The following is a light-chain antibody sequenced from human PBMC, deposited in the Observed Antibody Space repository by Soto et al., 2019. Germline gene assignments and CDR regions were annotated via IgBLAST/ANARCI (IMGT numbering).Light chain of an antibody. CDR1: QGISND. CDR2: AAS. CDR3: QNYKRAPVT. J-gene: IGKJ4*01. V-gene: IGKV1-27*01. Sequence: DIQMTKSPSSLSAYVGDRVTITCRASQGISNDLAWYQQKSGKVPKLLIYAASILQSVVPSRFSGSGSGTDFTLTISSLKPEDVENYYCQNYKRAPVTFSGGTKVEIK.